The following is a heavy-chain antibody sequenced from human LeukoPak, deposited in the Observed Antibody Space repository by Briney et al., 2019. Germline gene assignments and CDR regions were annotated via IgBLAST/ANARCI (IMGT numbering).Heavy chain of an antibody. CDR3: ARRYYYDSSGYYRSDY. J-gene: IGHJ4*02. D-gene: IGHD3-22*01. Sequence: SETLSLTCTVSGGSISSGSYYWSWIRQPPGKGLEWIGEINHSGSTNYNPSLKSRVTISVDTSKNQFSLKLSSVTAADTAVYYCARRYYYDSSGYYRSDYWGQGTLVTVSS. V-gene: IGHV4-39*07. CDR1: GGSISSGSYY. CDR2: INHSGST.